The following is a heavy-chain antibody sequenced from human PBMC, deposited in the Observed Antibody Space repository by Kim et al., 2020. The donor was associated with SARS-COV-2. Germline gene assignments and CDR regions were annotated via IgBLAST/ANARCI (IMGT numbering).Heavy chain of an antibody. V-gene: IGHV1-18*01. Sequence: ARQLQGRVTMTTDTSTSTAFMELRSLRSDDTAVYYCARSGNWNDDWFDPWGQGTLVTVSS. D-gene: IGHD1-1*01. J-gene: IGHJ5*02. CDR3: ARSGNWNDDWFDP.